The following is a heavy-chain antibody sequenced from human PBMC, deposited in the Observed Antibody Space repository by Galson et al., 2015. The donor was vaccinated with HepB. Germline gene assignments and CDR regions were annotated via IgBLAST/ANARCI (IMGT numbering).Heavy chain of an antibody. CDR1: GYSFTSYW. CDR3: ARVNWGSNWYFDL. CDR2: IDPSDSYS. D-gene: IGHD7-27*01. J-gene: IGHJ2*01. Sequence: AEVKKPGESLRISCKGSGYSFTSYWISWVRQMPGKGLEWMGRIDPSDSYSNYSPSFQGHVTISADKSISTAYLQWSSLEASDTAMYYCARVNWGSNWYFDLWGRGTLVTVSS. V-gene: IGHV5-10-1*01.